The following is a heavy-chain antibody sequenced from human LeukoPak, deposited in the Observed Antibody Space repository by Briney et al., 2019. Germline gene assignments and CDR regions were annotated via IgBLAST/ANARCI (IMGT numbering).Heavy chain of an antibody. Sequence: SETLSLTCTVSGGSISSSSYYWGWIRQPPGKGLEWIGSIYYSGSTYYNPSLKSRVTISVDTSKNQFSLKLSPVTAADTAVYYCASRGYDSSGYHRDYWGQGTLVTVSS. CDR1: GGSISSSSYY. V-gene: IGHV4-39*01. CDR2: IYYSGST. J-gene: IGHJ4*02. D-gene: IGHD3-22*01. CDR3: ASRGYDSSGYHRDY.